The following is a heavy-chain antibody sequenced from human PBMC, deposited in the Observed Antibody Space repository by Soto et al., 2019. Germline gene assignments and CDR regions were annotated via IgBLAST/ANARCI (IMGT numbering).Heavy chain of an antibody. V-gene: IGHV3-48*02. CDR2: ISNTSRTR. Sequence: EVRLVESGGGLIRPGGSLRLSCAASGFTFDSYSMNWVRQAPGKGLEWVAYISNTSRTRYYADSVKGRITISRDNAKNTLYLQLNSLREEDTALYYCARDSSAAARRGGMDVWGQGITVTVSS. CDR3: ARDSSAAARRGGMDV. J-gene: IGHJ6*02. CDR1: GFTFDSYS. D-gene: IGHD3-22*01.